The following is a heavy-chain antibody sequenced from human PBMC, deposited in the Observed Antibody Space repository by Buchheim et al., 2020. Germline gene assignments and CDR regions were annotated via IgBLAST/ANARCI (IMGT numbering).Heavy chain of an antibody. J-gene: IGHJ4*02. CDR2: INHSGSA. CDR1: GGPFSGHY. V-gene: IGHV4-34*02. D-gene: IGHD6-19*01. CDR3: ARESQVNVPDNDPAAGPSDY. Sequence: QVQLRQWGAGLLEPSETLSLTCAVYGGPFSGHYWSWIRQPPGKGLEWVGEINHSGSANYNPSLKSRVTLSVATSKHQFSLKLTSVTAADTAFDFCARESQVNVPDNDPAAGPSDYWGQGT.